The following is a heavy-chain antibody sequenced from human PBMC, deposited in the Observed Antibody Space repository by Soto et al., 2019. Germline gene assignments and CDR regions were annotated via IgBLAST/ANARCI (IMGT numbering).Heavy chain of an antibody. CDR2: ISYDGSNK. CDR1: GFTFSSYA. V-gene: IGHV3-30-3*01. Sequence: QVQLVESGGGVVQPGRSLRLSCAASGFTFSSYAMHWVRQAPGKGLEWVAVISYDGSNKYYADSVKGRFTISRDNSKNTRYLQMNSLRAEDTAVYYCARDNTGYYYYYGMDVWGQGTTVTVSS. J-gene: IGHJ6*02. CDR3: ARDNTGYYYYYGMDV. D-gene: IGHD2-8*02.